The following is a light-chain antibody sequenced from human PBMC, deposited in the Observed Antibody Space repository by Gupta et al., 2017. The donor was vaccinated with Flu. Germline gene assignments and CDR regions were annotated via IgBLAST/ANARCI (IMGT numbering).Light chain of an antibody. V-gene: IGKV3-15*01. Sequence: APLAVSPGERATLSCRASQSVSSNLAWYQQKPGQAPRLIIDGASTRATGIPARFSGSGSGTEFTLIISSVQSEDFAVYYCQQYNKRPPWTFGQGTTVEIK. CDR2: GAS. CDR3: QQYNKRPPWT. CDR1: QSVSSN. J-gene: IGKJ1*01.